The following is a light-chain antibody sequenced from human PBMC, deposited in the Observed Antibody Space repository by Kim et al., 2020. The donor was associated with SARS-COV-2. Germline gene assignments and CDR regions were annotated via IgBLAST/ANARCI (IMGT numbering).Light chain of an antibody. CDR3: CSHAGGGTML. CDR1: SSDIGGYSL. J-gene: IGLJ2*01. V-gene: IGLV2-23*01. CDR2: EGS. Sequence: GQSITISGAGTSSDIGGYSLVFWYQQYPGEAPKLMIYEGSKRPSGISPRFSGSKSSNTASLTISNLQAADEADYYCCSHAGGGTMLFGGGTQLTVL.